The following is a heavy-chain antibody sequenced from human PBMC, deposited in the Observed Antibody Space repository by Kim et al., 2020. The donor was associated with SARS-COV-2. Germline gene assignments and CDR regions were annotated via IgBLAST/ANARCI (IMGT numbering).Heavy chain of an antibody. CDR1: GYTFTGYY. V-gene: IGHV1-2*06. CDR2: INPNSGGT. CDR3: ARDFIFGGATLPNWFDP. D-gene: IGHD3-16*01. Sequence: ASVKVSCKASGYTFTGYYMHWVRQAPGQGLEWMGRINPNSGGTNYAQKFQGRVTMTRDTSISTAYMELSRLRSDDTAVYYCARDFIFGGATLPNWFDPWGQGTLVTGSP. J-gene: IGHJ5*02.